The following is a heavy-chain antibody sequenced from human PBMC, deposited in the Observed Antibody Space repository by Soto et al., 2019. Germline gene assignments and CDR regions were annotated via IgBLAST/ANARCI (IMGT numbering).Heavy chain of an antibody. CDR1: GFTFSSYA. V-gene: IGHV3-64D*06. CDR2: ISSNGGST. J-gene: IGHJ4*02. D-gene: IGHD4-17*01. Sequence: GSLRLSCSASGFTFSSYAMPWVRQAPGKGLEYVSAISSNGGSTYYADSVKGRFTISRDNSKNTLYLQMSSLRAEDTAVYYCVKDDGDYAYYVDYWGQGTLVTVSS. CDR3: VKDDGDYAYYVDY.